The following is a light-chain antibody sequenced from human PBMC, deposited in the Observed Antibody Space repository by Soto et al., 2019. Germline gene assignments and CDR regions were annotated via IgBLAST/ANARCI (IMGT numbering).Light chain of an antibody. CDR3: QQYGSSPKT. CDR1: QSVTGSY. V-gene: IGKV3-20*01. Sequence: EIVLTQSPGTLSLSPGERATLSCRASQSVTGSYLAWYEQKPGQAPRLLIYGASRRATGIPDRFSGSGSGTDFTLTISRLEPEEFAVYYCQQYGSSPKTLGQGTKVELK. J-gene: IGKJ1*01. CDR2: GAS.